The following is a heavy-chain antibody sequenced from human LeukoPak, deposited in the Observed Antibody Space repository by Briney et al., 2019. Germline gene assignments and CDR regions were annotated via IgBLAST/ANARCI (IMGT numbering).Heavy chain of an antibody. CDR3: AKPYCGGDCG. CDR2: ITGNGVYT. Sequence: PGGSLRLSCAVSGLPFGSYGMTWVRQAPGKGLEWVSGITGNGVYTYYADSVKGRFTISRDNSRSTLSLQMNSLRAEDTAVYYCAKPYCGGDCGWGPGTLVTVSS. D-gene: IGHD2-21*02. J-gene: IGHJ4*02. V-gene: IGHV3-23*01. CDR1: GLPFGSYG.